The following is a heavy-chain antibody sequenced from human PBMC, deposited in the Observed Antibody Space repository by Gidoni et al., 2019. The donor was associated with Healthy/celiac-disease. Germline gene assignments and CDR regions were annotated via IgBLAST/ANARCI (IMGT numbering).Heavy chain of an antibody. D-gene: IGHD6-25*01. CDR2: ISWNSGSI. CDR3: AKDMGGSHLWYYGMDV. J-gene: IGHJ6*02. V-gene: IGHV3-9*01. CDR1: GFTFDDYA. Sequence: EVQLVESGGGLVQPGRSLRLSCAASGFTFDDYAMHWVRQAPGKGLEWVSGISWNSGSIGYADSVKGRFTISRDNAKNSLYLQMNSLRAEDTALYYCAKDMGGSHLWYYGMDVWGQGTTVTVSS.